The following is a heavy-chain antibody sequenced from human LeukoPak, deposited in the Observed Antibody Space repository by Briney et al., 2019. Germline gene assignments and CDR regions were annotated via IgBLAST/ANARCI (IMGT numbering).Heavy chain of an antibody. CDR3: ARDIGNSGFNLDY. V-gene: IGHV3-33*01. CDR2: IWHDGGRK. Sequence: HTGGSLRLSCAVSGFTFSTHGFHWVRQAPGKGLEWVSVIWHDGGRKEYADSVRGRFTISRDNSNLYLQMNSLRAEDTAIYYCARDIGNSGFNLDYWGQGTPVTVSS. J-gene: IGHJ4*02. CDR1: GFTFSTHG. D-gene: IGHD5-12*01.